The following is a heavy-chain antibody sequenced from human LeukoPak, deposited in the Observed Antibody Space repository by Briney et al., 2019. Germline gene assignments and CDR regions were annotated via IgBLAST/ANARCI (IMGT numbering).Heavy chain of an antibody. V-gene: IGHV1-69*06. CDR2: IIPIFGTA. D-gene: IGHD1-26*01. J-gene: IGHJ4*02. CDR1: GGTFSSYA. CDR3: ARGYLNRPGSGSHDY. Sequence: GASVKVSCKASGGTFSSYAISWVRQAPGQGLEWMGGIIPIFGTANYAQKFQGRVTITADKSTSTAYMELSSLRSEETAVYYCARGYLNRPGSGSHDYWGQGTLVTVSS.